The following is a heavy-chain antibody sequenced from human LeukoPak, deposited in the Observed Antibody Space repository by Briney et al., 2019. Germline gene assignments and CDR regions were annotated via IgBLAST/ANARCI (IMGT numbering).Heavy chain of an antibody. V-gene: IGHV4-34*01. J-gene: IGHJ4*02. CDR1: GGSFSGYY. D-gene: IGHD2-2*02. Sequence: SETLSLTCAVYGGSFSGYYWSWIRQPPGKGLEWIGEINHSGSTNYNPSLKSRVTISVDTSKNQFSLKLSSVTAADTAVYYCARETVYCDNSSCYTGTLDYWGQGTLVTVSS. CDR2: INHSGST. CDR3: ARETVYCDNSSCYTGTLDY.